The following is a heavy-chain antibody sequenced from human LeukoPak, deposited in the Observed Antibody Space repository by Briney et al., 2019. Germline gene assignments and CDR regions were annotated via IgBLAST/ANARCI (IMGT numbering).Heavy chain of an antibody. CDR2: ISYSGST. J-gene: IGHJ5*02. Sequence: SETLSLTCTVSGGSISNDYWSWIRLPPGKGLEWIGYISYSGSTNYNPSLKSRVTISVDTSKNQFSLKLSSVTAADTAVYYCARGQARLSWFDPWGQGTLVTVSS. V-gene: IGHV4-59*08. D-gene: IGHD6-19*01. CDR1: GGSISNDY. CDR3: ARGQARLSWFDP.